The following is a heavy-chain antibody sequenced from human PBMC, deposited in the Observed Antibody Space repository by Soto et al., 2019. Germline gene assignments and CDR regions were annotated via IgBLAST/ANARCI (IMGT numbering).Heavy chain of an antibody. CDR1: GFTFSSYE. Sequence: EVQLVESGGGLVQPGGSLRLSCAASGFTFSSYEMNWVRQAPGKGLEWVSYISSSGSTIYYADSVKGRFTISRDNAKNSLYLQMNSLRAEDTAVYYCARDLVQMGAPDYWGQGTLVTVSS. J-gene: IGHJ4*02. CDR3: ARDLVQMGAPDY. CDR2: ISSSGSTI. D-gene: IGHD1-26*01. V-gene: IGHV3-48*03.